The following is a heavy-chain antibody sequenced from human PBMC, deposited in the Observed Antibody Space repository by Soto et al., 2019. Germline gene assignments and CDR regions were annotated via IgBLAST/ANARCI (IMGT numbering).Heavy chain of an antibody. J-gene: IGHJ4*02. D-gene: IGHD2-2*01. Sequence: SETLSLTCTVSGGSISSGDYYWSWIRQPPGKGLEWIGYIYYSGSTYYNPSLESRVTISVDTSKKQFSLKLSSVTAADTAVYYCAREGVPAAIFDYWGQGTLVTVYS. CDR2: IYYSGST. CDR3: AREGVPAAIFDY. CDR1: GGSISSGDYY. V-gene: IGHV4-30-4*01.